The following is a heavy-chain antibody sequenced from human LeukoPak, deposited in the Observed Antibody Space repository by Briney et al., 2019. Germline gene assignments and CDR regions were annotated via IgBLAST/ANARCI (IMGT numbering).Heavy chain of an antibody. CDR2: IYYSGST. D-gene: IGHD2/OR15-2a*01. CDR3: ARLLHAFDI. J-gene: IGHJ3*02. Sequence: PSETLSLTCTVSFDSISSYHWSWIRQPPGKGLKWIGYIYYSGSTIYNPSLKSRVSISLDTSKNQFSLMLRSVTAADTAVYYCARLLHAFDIWGQGTMVTVSS. V-gene: IGHV4-59*08. CDR1: FDSISSYH.